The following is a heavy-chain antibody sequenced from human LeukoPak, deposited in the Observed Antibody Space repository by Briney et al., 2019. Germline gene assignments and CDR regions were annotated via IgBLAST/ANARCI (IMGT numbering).Heavy chain of an antibody. V-gene: IGHV1-18*01. D-gene: IGHD3-10*01. CDR2: ISAYNGNT. Sequence: GASVKVSCKXSGYTFTGYGISWVRQAPGQGLERMGWISAYNGNTNYAQKFQGRVTMTTETSTRTAYMELRSLRSDDAAVYYCARIDLAYGSGTYYSSYFEYWGQGTLVTVSS. CDR1: GYTFTGYG. CDR3: ARIDLAYGSGTYYSSYFEY. J-gene: IGHJ4*02.